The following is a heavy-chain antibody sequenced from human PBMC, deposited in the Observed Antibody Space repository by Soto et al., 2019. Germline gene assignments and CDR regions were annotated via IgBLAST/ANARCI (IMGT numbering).Heavy chain of an antibody. D-gene: IGHD2-2*01. CDR3: AREDSIIIPAVSDF. CDR2: ISKSDYT. J-gene: IGHJ4*02. CDR1: EFAFNNYG. Sequence: GGSLRLSCTVSEFAFNNYGSNWVRQAPGKGLEWVSSISKSDYTYYSDSVKGRFTISRDNAKNSVSLQINTLRVEDTAVYYCAREDSIIIPAVSDFWGQGTLVTVSS. V-gene: IGHV3-21*01.